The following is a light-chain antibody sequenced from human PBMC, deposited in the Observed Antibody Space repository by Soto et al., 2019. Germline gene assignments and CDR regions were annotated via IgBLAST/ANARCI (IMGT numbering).Light chain of an antibody. J-gene: IGLJ3*02. Sequence: QSVLTQPPSASGTPGQRVTISCSGSSSNIGSNYVYWYQQLPGTAPKLLIYRNNQRPSGVPDRFSGSKSGTSASLASSGLRSEDEADYYCAAWDDSLSAPWVFGGGTQLTVL. CDR2: RNN. V-gene: IGLV1-47*01. CDR3: AAWDDSLSAPWV. CDR1: SSNIGSNY.